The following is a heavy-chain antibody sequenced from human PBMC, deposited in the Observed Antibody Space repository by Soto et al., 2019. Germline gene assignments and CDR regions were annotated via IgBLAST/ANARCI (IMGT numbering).Heavy chain of an antibody. V-gene: IGHV1-18*01. CDR2: ISAHNGNT. Sequence: ASVKVSCKASGYTFTSYGISWVRQAPGQGLEWMGWISAHNGNTNYAQKLQGRVTMTTDTSTSTAYMELRSLRSDDTAVYYCARRLWSGYYNYYYYGMDVWGQGTTVTVSS. CDR3: ARRLWSGYYNYYYYGMDV. CDR1: GYTFTSYG. J-gene: IGHJ6*02. D-gene: IGHD3-3*01.